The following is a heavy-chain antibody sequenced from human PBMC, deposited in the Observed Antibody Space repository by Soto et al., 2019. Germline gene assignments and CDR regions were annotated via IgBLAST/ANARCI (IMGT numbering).Heavy chain of an antibody. CDR1: GYTFTGYY. CDR3: SRAKDTYYDILTGYYIPVYYFDY. Sequence: ASVKVSCKASGYTFTGYYMHWMRQAPGQGLEWMGWINPNSGGTNYAQKIQGWVTMTRDTSISTAYMELSRLRSDDTAVYYCSRAKDTYYDILTGYYIPVYYFDYWGQGTLVTVSS. D-gene: IGHD3-9*01. J-gene: IGHJ4*02. V-gene: IGHV1-2*04. CDR2: INPNSGGT.